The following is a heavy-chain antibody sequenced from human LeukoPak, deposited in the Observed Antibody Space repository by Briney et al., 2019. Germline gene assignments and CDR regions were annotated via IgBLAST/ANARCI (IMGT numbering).Heavy chain of an antibody. D-gene: IGHD6-19*01. J-gene: IGHJ4*02. CDR2: IYSGGST. CDR1: GFTVSSNY. Sequence: GGSLRLSCAASGFTVSSNYMSWVRQAPGKGLEWVSVIYSGGSTYYADSVKGRFTISRDNSKNTLYLQMNSLRAEDTAVYYCTRPHSGWLDYWGQGTLVTVSS. V-gene: IGHV3-66*01. CDR3: TRPHSGWLDY.